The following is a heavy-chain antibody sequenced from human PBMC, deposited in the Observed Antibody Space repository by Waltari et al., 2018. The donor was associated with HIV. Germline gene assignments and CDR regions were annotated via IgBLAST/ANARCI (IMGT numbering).Heavy chain of an antibody. D-gene: IGHD6-13*01. V-gene: IGHV5-51*03. CDR1: GYSFTNYW. Sequence: EVQLVQSGAEVKKPGESLQISCQGSGYSFTNYWIGWVRKLPGKGLEWRGIIYPGDSNTRNTPSFQGQVTISADKSISTAYLQWSSLKASDTAMYYCARRAGGGAAAASLGYWGQGTLVTVSS. CDR2: IYPGDSNT. CDR3: ARRAGGGAAAASLGY. J-gene: IGHJ4*02.